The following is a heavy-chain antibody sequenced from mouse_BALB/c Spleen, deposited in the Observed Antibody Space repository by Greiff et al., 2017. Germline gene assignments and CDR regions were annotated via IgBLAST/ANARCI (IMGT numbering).Heavy chain of an antibody. CDR1: GFSLTSYG. CDR3: SSYGNLYYYAMDY. J-gene: IGHJ4*01. V-gene: IGHV2-2*02. CDR2: MWSGGRT. Sequence: VQLQQSGPGLVQPSQSLSITCPVPGFSLTSYGVHWVRQSPGKGLEGLGVMWSGGRTDYNAAFISRLRISKDNSKRQVFFKMNSLQANDTAIYYCSSYGNLYYYAMDYWGQGTSVTVSS. D-gene: IGHD2-1*01.